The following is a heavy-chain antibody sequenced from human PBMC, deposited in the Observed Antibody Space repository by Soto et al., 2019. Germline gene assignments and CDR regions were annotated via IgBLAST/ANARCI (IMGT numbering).Heavy chain of an antibody. J-gene: IGHJ5*02. CDR3: AREANLHYYDSSGYYP. V-gene: IGHV4-4*02. CDR2: IYHSGST. Sequence: SETLSLTCAVSGGSISSSNWWSWVRQPPGKGLEWIGEIYHSGSTNYNPSLKSRVTISVDKSKNQFSLKLSSVTAADTAVYYCAREANLHYYDSSGYYPWGQGTLVTVSS. D-gene: IGHD3-22*01. CDR1: GGSISSSNW.